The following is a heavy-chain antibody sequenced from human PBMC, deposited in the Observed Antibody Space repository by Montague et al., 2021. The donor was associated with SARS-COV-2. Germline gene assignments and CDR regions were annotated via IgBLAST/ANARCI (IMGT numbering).Heavy chain of an antibody. CDR3: ARARGSYLTNFDY. J-gene: IGHJ4*02. Sequence: SLRFSCAASGFTFSSYAMHWVRQAPGKGLEWVAVISYDGSNKYYADSVKGRFTISRDNSKNTLYLQMNSLRAEDTAVYYCARARGSYLTNFDYWGQGTLVTVSS. CDR2: ISYDGSNK. D-gene: IGHD1-26*01. CDR1: GFTFSSYA. V-gene: IGHV3-30-3*01.